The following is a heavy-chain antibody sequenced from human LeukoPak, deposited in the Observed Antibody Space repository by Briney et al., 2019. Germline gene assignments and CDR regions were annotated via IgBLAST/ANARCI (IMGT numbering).Heavy chain of an antibody. Sequence: SQTLSLTCTVSGGSISSYYWSWIRQPPGKGLEWIGYIYYRGSTNYNPSLKSLVTISVDTSKNQFSLKLSSVTAADTAVYYCASASRAVADRGAFDIWGQGTMVTVSS. V-gene: IGHV4-59*01. CDR3: ASASRAVADRGAFDI. CDR1: GGSISSYY. D-gene: IGHD6-19*01. J-gene: IGHJ3*02. CDR2: IYYRGST.